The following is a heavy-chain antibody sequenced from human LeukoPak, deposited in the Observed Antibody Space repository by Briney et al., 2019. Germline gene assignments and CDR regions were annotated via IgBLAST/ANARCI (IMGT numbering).Heavy chain of an antibody. CDR3: ARGHGSGSYYTYYYYYYGMDV. D-gene: IGHD3-10*01. CDR1: GFTFSSYS. V-gene: IGHV3-21*01. CDR2: ISSSSSYI. Sequence: PGGSLRLSCAASGFTFSSYSMNWVRQAPGKGLEWVSSISSSSSYIYYADSVKGRFTSSRYNAKNSLYLQMNSLRAEDTAVYYCARGHGSGSYYTYYYYYYGMDVWGQGTTVTVSS. J-gene: IGHJ6*02.